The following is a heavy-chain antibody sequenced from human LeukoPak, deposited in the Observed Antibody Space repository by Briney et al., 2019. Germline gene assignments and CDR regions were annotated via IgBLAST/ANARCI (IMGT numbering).Heavy chain of an antibody. Sequence: SQTLSLTCTVSGGSISSGGYYWSWIRQHPGKGLEWIGYIYYSGSTYYNPSLKSRITISVDTSKNQFSLKLSSVTAADTAVYYCARYYYGSGSSLLNFDYWGQGTLVTVSS. CDR2: IYYSGST. J-gene: IGHJ4*02. D-gene: IGHD3-10*01. V-gene: IGHV4-31*03. CDR1: GGSISSGGYY. CDR3: ARYYYGSGSSLLNFDY.